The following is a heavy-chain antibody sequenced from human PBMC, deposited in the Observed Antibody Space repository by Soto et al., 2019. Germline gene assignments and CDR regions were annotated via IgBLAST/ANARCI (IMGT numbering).Heavy chain of an antibody. J-gene: IGHJ6*02. CDR1: GFTFSSYG. V-gene: IGHV3-30*03. CDR2: ISYDGSNK. Sequence: QVQLVESGGGVVQPGRSLRLSCAASGFTFSSYGMHWVRQAPGKGLEWVAVISYDGSNKYYADSVQGRFTISRDNSKNPLYLQMSSLRAGDTAVYYCASRPSGSATPHYYYYCGIELWGQGTKVTFSS. D-gene: IGHD2-2*01. CDR3: ASRPSGSATPHYYYYCGIEL.